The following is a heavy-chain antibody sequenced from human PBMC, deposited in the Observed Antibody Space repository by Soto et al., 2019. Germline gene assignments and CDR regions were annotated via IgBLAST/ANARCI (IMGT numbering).Heavy chain of an antibody. J-gene: IGHJ4*02. D-gene: IGHD3-22*01. CDR1: GFTFSSYA. CDR2: ISGSGVST. Sequence: GGSLRLSCAASGFTFSSYAMSWVRQAPGKGLEWVSAISGSGVSTYYADSVKGRFTISRDNSKNTLYLQMNSLRAEDTAVYYCARGGGNYYESSGPQSTFEYWGQGTPVTVSS. CDR3: ARGGGNYYESSGPQSTFEY. V-gene: IGHV3-23*01.